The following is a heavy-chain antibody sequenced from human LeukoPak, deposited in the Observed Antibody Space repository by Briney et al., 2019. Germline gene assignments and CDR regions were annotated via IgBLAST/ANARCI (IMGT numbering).Heavy chain of an antibody. CDR3: ARGGTTHYYGSGTSP. V-gene: IGHV4-34*01. J-gene: IGHJ5*02. CDR2: INNSGVT. D-gene: IGHD3-10*01. Sequence: SETLSLTCAVHNGSVSGYYWTWIRQAPGKGLEWIGEINNSGVTYYNPSLKSRVTISRDTSKIQFSLQLKSVSAADTALYYCARGGTTHYYGSGTSPWGQGTLVIVSS. CDR1: NGSVSGYY.